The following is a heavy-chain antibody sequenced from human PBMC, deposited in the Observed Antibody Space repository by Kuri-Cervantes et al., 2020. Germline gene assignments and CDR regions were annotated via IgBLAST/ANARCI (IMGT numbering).Heavy chain of an antibody. V-gene: IGHV4-4*02. CDR3: ARGSMGWFGESTRLDY. J-gene: IGHJ4*02. D-gene: IGHD3-10*01. CDR1: GGSISSSNW. CDR2: IYHSGST. Sequence: GSLRLSCAVSGGSISSSNWWSWVRQPPGKGLEWIGEIYHSGSTNYNPSLKSRVTISVDKSKNQFSLKLSSVTAADTAVYYCARGSMGWFGESTRLDYWGQGTLVTVSS.